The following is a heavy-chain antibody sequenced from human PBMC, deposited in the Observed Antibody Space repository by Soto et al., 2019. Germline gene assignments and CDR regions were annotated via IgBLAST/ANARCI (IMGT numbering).Heavy chain of an antibody. CDR2: MNPNSGNT. Sequence: QVQLVQSGAEVKKPGASVKVSCKTSGYTFTSYDINWVRQATGEGLEWMGWMNPNSGNTSYAQKFQGRVTMTRNTSISTAYMEMSSLRAEDTAVYYCARESSRGAFDIWGQGTMVTVSS. CDR3: ARESSRGAFDI. CDR1: GYTFTSYD. V-gene: IGHV1-8*01. D-gene: IGHD1-26*01. J-gene: IGHJ3*02.